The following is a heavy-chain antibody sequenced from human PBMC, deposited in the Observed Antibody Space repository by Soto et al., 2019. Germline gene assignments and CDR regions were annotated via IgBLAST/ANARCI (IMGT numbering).Heavy chain of an antibody. D-gene: IGHD2-21*02. CDR3: AREGALLFGGNSDYYSTMDV. CDR1: GYSFTNYW. Sequence: GESLKISCKGSGYSFTNYWIGWVRQMPGKGLEWMGIIYPGDSDARYSPSFQGQVTISADKSISTAYLQWSSLKASDTAMYYCAREGALLFGGNSDYYSTMDVWGQGTTVTVSS. CDR2: IYPGDSDA. V-gene: IGHV5-51*01. J-gene: IGHJ6*02.